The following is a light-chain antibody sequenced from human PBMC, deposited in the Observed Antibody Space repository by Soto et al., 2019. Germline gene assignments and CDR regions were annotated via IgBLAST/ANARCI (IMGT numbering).Light chain of an antibody. CDR3: QQYNNWPPLT. Sequence: EIVLTQSPSTLSLSPGERATLSCRASQSVSISLAWYQQKPGQAPRLLIYAASTRATGIPDRFSGSGSGTDFTLTISSLQSEDFAVYYCQQYNNWPPLTFGGGTKVDIK. CDR2: AAS. V-gene: IGKV3-15*01. J-gene: IGKJ4*01. CDR1: QSVSIS.